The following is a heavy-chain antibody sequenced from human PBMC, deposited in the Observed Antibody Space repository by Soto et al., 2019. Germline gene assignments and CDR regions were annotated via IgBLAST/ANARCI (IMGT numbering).Heavy chain of an antibody. J-gene: IGHJ5*02. CDR2: INAGNGNT. CDR1: GYTFTNYG. CDR3: ARDIGYCSGGSCYNWFDP. Sequence: ASVKVSCKASGYTFTNYGISWVRQAPGQRLEWMGWINAGNGNTKYSQKFQGRVTITRDTSASTAYMELSSLRSEDTAVYYCARDIGYCSGGSCYNWFDPWGQGTLVTVSS. V-gene: IGHV1-3*01. D-gene: IGHD2-15*01.